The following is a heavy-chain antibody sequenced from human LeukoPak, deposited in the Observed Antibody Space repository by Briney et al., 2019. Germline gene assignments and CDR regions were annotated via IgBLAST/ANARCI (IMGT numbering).Heavy chain of an antibody. CDR3: ARGPHRGQAADY. V-gene: IGHV4-4*07. J-gene: IGHJ4*02. D-gene: IGHD1-14*01. CDR2: IYASGRT. Sequence: SETLSLTCTVSGGSISSYYWNWIRQPAGKGLEWIGRIYASGRTSYNPSLTGRLSISVDTSKSQFSLKLTSVTAADTAVYYCARGPHRGQAADYWGQGILVTVSS. CDR1: GGSISSYY.